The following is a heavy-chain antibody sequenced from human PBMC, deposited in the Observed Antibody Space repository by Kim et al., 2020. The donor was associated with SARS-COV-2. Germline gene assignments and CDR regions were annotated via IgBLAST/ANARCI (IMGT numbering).Heavy chain of an antibody. V-gene: IGHV3-23*01. Sequence: GGSLRLSCAASGFTFSSYAMSWVHQAPGKGLEWVSAISGSGGSTYYADSVKGRFTISRDNSKNTLYLQMNSLRAEDTAVYYCAKADLYDYVWGSYPLGAFDIWGQGTMVTVSS. CDR2: ISGSGGST. D-gene: IGHD3-16*02. CDR3: AKADLYDYVWGSYPLGAFDI. J-gene: IGHJ3*02. CDR1: GFTFSSYA.